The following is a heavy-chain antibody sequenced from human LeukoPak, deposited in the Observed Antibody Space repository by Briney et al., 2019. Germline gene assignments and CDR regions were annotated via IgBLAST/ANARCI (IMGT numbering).Heavy chain of an antibody. Sequence: GGSLRLSCAASGFTFSSYGMHWARQAPDKGLEWVAFIRYDGSRKYYADSVKGRFTISRDNSKNTLYLQMNSLRAEDTAVYYCASAGPLRYFDWSPGIWGQGTLVTVSS. CDR2: IRYDGSRK. CDR1: GFTFSSYG. V-gene: IGHV3-30*02. CDR3: ASAGPLRYFDWSPGI. D-gene: IGHD3-9*01. J-gene: IGHJ4*02.